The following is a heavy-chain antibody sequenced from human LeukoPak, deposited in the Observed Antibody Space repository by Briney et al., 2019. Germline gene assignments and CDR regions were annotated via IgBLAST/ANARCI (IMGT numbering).Heavy chain of an antibody. CDR3: AGGGIAVAGSANFDY. J-gene: IGHJ4*02. CDR2: INHSGST. Sequence: PSETLSLTCAVYGGSFSGYYWSWIRQPPGKGLEWIGEINHSGSTNYNPSLKSRVTISVDTSKNQFSLKLSSVTAADTAVYYCAGGGIAVAGSANFDYWGQGTLVTVSS. D-gene: IGHD6-19*01. V-gene: IGHV4-34*01. CDR1: GGSFSGYY.